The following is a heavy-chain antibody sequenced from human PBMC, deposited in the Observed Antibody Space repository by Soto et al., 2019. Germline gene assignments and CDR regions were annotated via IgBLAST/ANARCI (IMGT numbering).Heavy chain of an antibody. D-gene: IGHD1-7*01. Sequence: SATRSITCAVSGGSFTSNNWWTWVRQPPGQGLEWIGEIYRTGSTNYKPSLKSRVTISLDKSENQFSLKVTSLTAADTAVYYCASRDPGTSVDYWGQGTLVTVSS. J-gene: IGHJ4*02. V-gene: IGHV4-4*02. CDR1: GGSFTSNNW. CDR2: IYRTGST. CDR3: ASRDPGTSVDY.